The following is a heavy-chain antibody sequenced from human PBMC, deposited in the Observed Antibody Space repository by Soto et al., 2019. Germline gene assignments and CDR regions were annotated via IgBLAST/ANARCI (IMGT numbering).Heavy chain of an antibody. Sequence: VQLVQSGAEVKKPGSSVKVSSKASGGTFSSYSINWVRQAPGQGLEWMGEIIPIFGTANDAQKFQGRVTITADESTSTAYMELSSLRSEDTAVYYCARDGGRHSGGIDYWGQGTLVTVSS. CDR2: IIPIFGTA. V-gene: IGHV1-69*01. J-gene: IGHJ4*02. CDR3: ARDGGRHSGGIDY. CDR1: GGTFSSYS. D-gene: IGHD1-26*01.